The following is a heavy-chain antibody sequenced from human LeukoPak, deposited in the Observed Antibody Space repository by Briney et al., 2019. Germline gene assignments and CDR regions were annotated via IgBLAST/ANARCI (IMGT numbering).Heavy chain of an antibody. Sequence: GGSLRLSCAASGFSFRSYWMSWVRQAPGKGLEWVANIKPDGSGRDYVDSLKGRFTFSRDNAKNLVSLQMNSLTADDTAVYYCARMPLSSGYDYYYYGLDVWGQGTTVTVSS. CDR2: IKPDGSGR. V-gene: IGHV3-7*01. J-gene: IGHJ6*02. CDR3: ARMPLSSGYDYYYYGLDV. D-gene: IGHD5-12*01. CDR1: GFSFRSYW.